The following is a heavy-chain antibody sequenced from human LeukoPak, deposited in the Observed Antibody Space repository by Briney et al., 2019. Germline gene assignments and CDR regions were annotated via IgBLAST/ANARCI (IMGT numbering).Heavy chain of an antibody. CDR2: INHSGST. Sequence: SETLSLTCAVYGGSFSGYYWSLIRQPPGKGLEWIGEINHSGSTNYNPSLKSRVTISVDTSKNQFSLKLSSVTAADTAVYYCASTRITIFGVVIKGLDYWGQGTLVTVSS. D-gene: IGHD3-3*01. CDR1: GGSFSGYY. CDR3: ASTRITIFGVVIKGLDY. V-gene: IGHV4-34*01. J-gene: IGHJ4*02.